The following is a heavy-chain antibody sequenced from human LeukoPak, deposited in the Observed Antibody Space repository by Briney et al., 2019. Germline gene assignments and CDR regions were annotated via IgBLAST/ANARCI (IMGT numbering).Heavy chain of an antibody. CDR2: ISGSGANT. J-gene: IGHJ4*02. Sequence: GGSLRLSCAASGFTFSNYAMSWVRQAPGKGLEWVSAISGSGANTDYSDSVKGRFTISRDNSKNTVYVQMNSLRAEDTAVYFCARGIEAGYDYWGQGTLVTVSS. CDR3: ARGIEAGYDY. CDR1: GFTFSNYA. V-gene: IGHV3-23*01. D-gene: IGHD5-12*01.